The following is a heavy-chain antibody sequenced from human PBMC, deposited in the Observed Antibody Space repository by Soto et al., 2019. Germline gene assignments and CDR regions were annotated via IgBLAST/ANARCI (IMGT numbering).Heavy chain of an antibody. CDR1: GFPFTRYS. Sequence: RLSCAASGFPFTRYSMNWVRQAPGKGLEWVSSISSTTNYIYYGDSMKGRFTISRDNAKNSLYLEMNSLRAEDTAVYYCARESEDLTSNFDYWGQGTLVTVSS. CDR3: ARESEDLTSNFDY. J-gene: IGHJ4*02. CDR2: ISSTTNYI. V-gene: IGHV3-21*06.